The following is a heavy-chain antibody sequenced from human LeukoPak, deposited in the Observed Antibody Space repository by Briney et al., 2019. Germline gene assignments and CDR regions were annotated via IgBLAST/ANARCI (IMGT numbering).Heavy chain of an antibody. CDR3: VRGNDYGGPHY. CDR2: IDRDGSRI. V-gene: IGHV3-74*01. Sequence: GGSLRLSCAVSGFTFISYWMHWVRQAPGKGLVWVSRIDRDGSRINYADSVKGRFTISRDNGKNTLFLQMNSLRAEDAAVYYCVRGNDYGGPHYWGQGTLVTVSS. D-gene: IGHD4-23*01. J-gene: IGHJ4*02. CDR1: GFTFISYW.